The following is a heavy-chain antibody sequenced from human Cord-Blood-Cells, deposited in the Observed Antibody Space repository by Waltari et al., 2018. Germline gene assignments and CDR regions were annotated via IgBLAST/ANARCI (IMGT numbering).Heavy chain of an antibody. Sequence: QVQLVQSGAEVKKPGASVKVSCKASGYTLTGYYMHWVRQAPGQGLEWMGWINPNSGGTNYAQKFQGWVTMTRDTSISTAYMELSRLRSDDTAVYYCARESHSSGYYFDYWGQGTLVTVSS. V-gene: IGHV1-2*04. D-gene: IGHD3-22*01. CDR1: GYTLTGYY. CDR3: ARESHSSGYYFDY. CDR2: INPNSGGT. J-gene: IGHJ4*02.